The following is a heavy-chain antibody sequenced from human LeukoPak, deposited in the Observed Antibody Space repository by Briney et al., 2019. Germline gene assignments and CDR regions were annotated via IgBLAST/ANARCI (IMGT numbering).Heavy chain of an antibody. CDR2: INTNTGNP. J-gene: IGHJ1*01. CDR3: ARDYTLTLGTTTYFQH. D-gene: IGHD1-7*01. CDR1: GYIFDIYA. V-gene: IGHV7-4-1*02. Sequence: ASVKVSCKASGYIFDIYALIWVRQAPGQGLELMGWINTNTGNPTYAQGFTGRFVFSLDTSVSTAYLQISSLKAEDTAVYYCARDYTLTLGTTTYFQHWGQGTLVTVSS.